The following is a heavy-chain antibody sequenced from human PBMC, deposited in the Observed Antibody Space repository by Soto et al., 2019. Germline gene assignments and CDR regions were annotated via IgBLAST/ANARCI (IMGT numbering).Heavy chain of an antibody. CDR1: GDSVSSKDAA. V-gene: IGHV6-1*01. Sequence: QVQLQQSGPGLVQPSQTLSLTCAISGDSVSSKDAAWNWIRQSPSRGLDWLGRTYYRSKWSTDYAVSLKGRITVKPDTSKNQFSLQLNSVTPEDTAVYYCARALAGSYDYWGQGTLVTVSS. D-gene: IGHD1-26*01. CDR2: TYYRSKWST. CDR3: ARALAGSYDY. J-gene: IGHJ4*02.